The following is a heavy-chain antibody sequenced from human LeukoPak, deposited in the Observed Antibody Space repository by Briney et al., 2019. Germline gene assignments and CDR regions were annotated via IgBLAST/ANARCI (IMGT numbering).Heavy chain of an antibody. Sequence: GGSLRLSCAVSGFTFSSYSMNWLRPTPGKGLEWVSYICSSGSTISYAASVRGRFTISRDDDKNSLYLQMNSLRDEYTAVYYCARLWTYDSTELSYYYGMDVWGQGATGTVSS. CDR1: GFTFSSYS. CDR2: ICSSGSTI. CDR3: ARLWTYDSTELSYYYGMDV. J-gene: IGHJ6*02. V-gene: IGHV3-48*02. D-gene: IGHD3-22*01.